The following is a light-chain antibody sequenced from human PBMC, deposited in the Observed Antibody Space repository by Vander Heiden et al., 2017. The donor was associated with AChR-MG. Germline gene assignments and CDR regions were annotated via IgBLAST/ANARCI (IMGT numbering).Light chain of an antibody. V-gene: IGLV3-25*03. Sequence: SYELPQPPSVSVSPGQTARIPCSGDAWPKQYAYWYQQKPGQAPVLVIYKDSERPSGIPERFSGSSSGTTVTLTISGVQAEDEADYYCQSADSSGTWVFGGGTKLTVL. CDR2: KDS. CDR3: QSADSSGTWV. J-gene: IGLJ3*02. CDR1: AWPKQY.